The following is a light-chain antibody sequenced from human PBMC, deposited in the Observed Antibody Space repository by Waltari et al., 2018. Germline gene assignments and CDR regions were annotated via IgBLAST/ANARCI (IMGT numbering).Light chain of an antibody. Sequence: QSVLTQPPSASGTPGQRVIISCSGSISNIGANYVYWYQQLPGTAPKLLIYRINQRPSVVPDRLSGSKSGASASLAISGIRSEDEAHYHCAAWDDSLSGVVFGGGTKLPVL. CDR1: ISNIGANY. V-gene: IGLV1-47*01. J-gene: IGLJ2*01. CDR3: AAWDDSLSGVV. CDR2: RIN.